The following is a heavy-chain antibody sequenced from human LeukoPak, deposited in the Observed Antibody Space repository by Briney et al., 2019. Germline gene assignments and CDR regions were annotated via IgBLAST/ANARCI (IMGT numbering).Heavy chain of an antibody. J-gene: IGHJ4*02. CDR3: AREYTNGRYDY. D-gene: IGHD6-19*01. CDR1: GFTFSIYN. V-gene: IGHV3-30-3*01. Sequence: AGGSLRLSCAASGFTFSIYNTHWVRQAPGKGLEWVAVISYDLSNEYYADSVKGRFTISRDNSKNTLYLQMNSLRAEDTAVYYCAREYTNGRYDYWGQGTLVTVSS. CDR2: ISYDLSNE.